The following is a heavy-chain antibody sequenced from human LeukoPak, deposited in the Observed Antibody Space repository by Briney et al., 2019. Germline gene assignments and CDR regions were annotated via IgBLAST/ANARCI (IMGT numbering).Heavy chain of an antibody. V-gene: IGHV4-34*01. J-gene: IGHJ4*02. CDR2: INHSGST. CDR3: ARGGYDSSGYYNDYFDY. CDR1: GGSFSGYY. D-gene: IGHD3-22*01. Sequence: PSETLSLTCAVYGGSFSGYYWSWIRQPPGKGLEWIGEINHSGSTNYNPSLKSRVTISVDTSKNQFSLKLSSVTAADTAVYYCARGGYDSSGYYNDYFDYWGQGTLVTVSS.